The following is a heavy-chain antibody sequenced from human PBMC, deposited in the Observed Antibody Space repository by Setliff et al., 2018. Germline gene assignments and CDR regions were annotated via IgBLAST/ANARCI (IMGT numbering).Heavy chain of an antibody. D-gene: IGHD5-18*01. CDR1: GGSISSGGYY. Sequence: SETLSLTCTVSGGSISSGGYYWSWIRQHPGKGLEWIGYIYYSGSTYYNPSLKSRVTISVDTSKNQFSLKLNSVTAADTAVYYCARVPRFTDTRNAFDIWGQGTMVTISS. J-gene: IGHJ3*02. CDR2: IYYSGST. V-gene: IGHV4-31*03. CDR3: ARVPRFTDTRNAFDI.